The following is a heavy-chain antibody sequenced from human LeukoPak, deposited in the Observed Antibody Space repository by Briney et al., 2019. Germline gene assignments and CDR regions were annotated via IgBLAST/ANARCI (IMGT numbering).Heavy chain of an antibody. Sequence: KPSETLSLTCTVSGGSISPYYWTWIRRPPGKGLEWIGYVYYTGTTTYNPSLHSRLAISVDTSKNQISLNLGFVTAADTAVYYCARTSRHYFGSGTKLTPWPADMDVWGQGTTVTVSS. D-gene: IGHD3-10*01. J-gene: IGHJ6*02. CDR2: VYYTGTT. CDR1: GGSISPYY. V-gene: IGHV4-59*01. CDR3: ARTSRHYFGSGTKLTPWPADMDV.